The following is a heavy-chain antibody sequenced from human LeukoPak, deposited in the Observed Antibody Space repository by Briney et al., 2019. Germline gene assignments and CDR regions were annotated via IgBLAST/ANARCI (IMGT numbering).Heavy chain of an antibody. D-gene: IGHD2/OR15-2a*01. CDR2: SNDGGTT. CDR3: ARGVLTFYETYGYFQY. Sequence: SETLSLTCAVYGESFSGYYWTWIRQPPGKELEWIGESNDGGTTKYNPSLKSRVTISVDTSKNQFSLKMNSVTAADTAVYLCARGVLTFYETYGYFQYWSQGTLVTVSS. V-gene: IGHV4-34*01. CDR1: GESFSGYY. J-gene: IGHJ1*01.